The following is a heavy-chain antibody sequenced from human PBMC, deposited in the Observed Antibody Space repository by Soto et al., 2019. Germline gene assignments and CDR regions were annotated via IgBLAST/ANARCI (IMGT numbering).Heavy chain of an antibody. J-gene: IGHJ4*02. CDR3: SRDGLQRWSTFDY. CDR1: GFTFSSYG. Sequence: QVQLVESGGGVVQPGRSLRLSCAASGFTFSSYGMHWFRQAPGKGLEWGAVIWYEGSNKYYADSVKGRFTISRDNSTNTLYLQMNRLRAEATAVYYYSRDGLQRWSTFDYWGQGTLVTVSS. V-gene: IGHV3-33*01. CDR2: IWYEGSNK. D-gene: IGHD5-18*01.